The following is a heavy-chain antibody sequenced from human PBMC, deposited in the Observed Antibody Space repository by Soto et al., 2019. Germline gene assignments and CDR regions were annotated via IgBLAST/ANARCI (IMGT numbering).Heavy chain of an antibody. CDR1: GGSISSGGYS. CDR3: ASRRLGYSSGGSCYTSPFDY. Sequence: QLQLQESGSGLVKPSQTLSLTCAVSGGSISSGGYSWSWIRRPPGKGLEWIGYIDHSGSTYYNPSLKSRVTISVDRSKNQFSLKLSSVTAAYTAVYYCASRRLGYSSGGSCYTSPFDYWGQGTLVTVSS. J-gene: IGHJ4*02. CDR2: IDHSGST. V-gene: IGHV4-30-2*01. D-gene: IGHD2-15*01.